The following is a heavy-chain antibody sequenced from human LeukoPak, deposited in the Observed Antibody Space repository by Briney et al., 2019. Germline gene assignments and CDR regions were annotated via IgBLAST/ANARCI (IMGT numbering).Heavy chain of an antibody. CDR3: AKIRVYYYDSSGYSRGEFDY. CDR1: GGTFSSYA. D-gene: IGHD3-22*01. CDR2: IIPIFGTA. V-gene: IGHV1-69*13. J-gene: IGHJ4*02. Sequence: GASVKVSCKASGGTFSSYAISWGRQAPGQGLEWMGGIIPIFGTANYAQKFQGRVTFTADASTSTAYMELSSLRSEVTAVYYCAKIRVYYYDSSGYSRGEFDYWGQGTLVTVSS.